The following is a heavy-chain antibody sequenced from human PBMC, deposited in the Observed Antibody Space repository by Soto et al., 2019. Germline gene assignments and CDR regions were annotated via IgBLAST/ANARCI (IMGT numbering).Heavy chain of an antibody. CDR2: IYHSGST. V-gene: IGHV4-4*02. CDR3: ARRYSSSWINDNWFDP. Sequence: SETLSLTCAVSSGSISSSNWWSWVRQPPGKGLEWIGEIYHSGSTNYNPSLKSRVTISVDKSKNQFSLKLSSVTAADTAVYYCARRYSSSWINDNWFDPWGQGTQVTVSS. D-gene: IGHD6-13*01. CDR1: SGSISSSNW. J-gene: IGHJ5*02.